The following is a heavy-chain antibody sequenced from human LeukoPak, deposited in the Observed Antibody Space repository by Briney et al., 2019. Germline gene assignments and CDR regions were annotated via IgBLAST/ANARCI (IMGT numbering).Heavy chain of an antibody. CDR1: GFTFSSYS. CDR2: ISSSSSYI. J-gene: IGHJ4*02. Sequence: GSLRLSCAASGFTFSSYSMNWVRQAPGKGLEWVSSISSSSSYIYYADSVKGRFTLSRDNSRDPLYLQMNSLRPEDTAVYYCARASRYSGSTSCLDYWGQGTLVTVSS. D-gene: IGHD2-2*01. CDR3: ARASRYSGSTSCLDY. V-gene: IGHV3-21*01.